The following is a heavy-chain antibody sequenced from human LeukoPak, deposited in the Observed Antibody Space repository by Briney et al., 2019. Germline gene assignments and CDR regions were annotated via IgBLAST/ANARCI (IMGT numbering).Heavy chain of an antibody. J-gene: IGHJ3*02. CDR3: TTDRSSGWYGDDAFDI. D-gene: IGHD6-19*01. CDR1: GFTFSNAW. V-gene: IGHV3-15*01. CDR2: IKSKTDGGTT. Sequence: GGSLRLSCAASGFTFSNAWMSWVRQAPGKGLEWVGRIKSKTDGGTTDYAAPVKGRFTISRDDSKNTLYLQMNSLKTEDTAVYYCTTDRSSGWYGDDAFDIWGQGTMVTVSS.